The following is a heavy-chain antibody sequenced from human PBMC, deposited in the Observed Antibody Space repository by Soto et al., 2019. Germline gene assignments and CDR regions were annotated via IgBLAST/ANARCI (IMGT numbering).Heavy chain of an antibody. CDR1: GFTFSSYS. CDR2: ISSSSSYI. D-gene: IGHD3-9*01. Sequence: EVQLVESGGGLVKPGGSLRLSCAASGFTFSSYSMNWVRQAPGKGLEWVSSISSSSSYIYYADSVKGRFTISRDNAKNSLYLQMNSLRAEDTAVYYCARRRYFDWLLIDAFDIWGQGTMVTVSS. CDR3: ARRRYFDWLLIDAFDI. V-gene: IGHV3-21*01. J-gene: IGHJ3*02.